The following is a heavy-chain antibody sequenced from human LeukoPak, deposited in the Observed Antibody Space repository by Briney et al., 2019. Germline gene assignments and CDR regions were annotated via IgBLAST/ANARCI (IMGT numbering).Heavy chain of an antibody. J-gene: IGHJ4*02. Sequence: PGGSLRLSCAASGFTFSSYSMNWVRQAPGKGLEWVSSISSSSSYIYYADSVKGRFTISRDNAKNSLYLQMNSLRAEDTAAYYCAREYSSGWPNPDYWGQGTLVTVSS. CDR2: ISSSSSYI. V-gene: IGHV3-21*01. CDR1: GFTFSSYS. CDR3: AREYSSGWPNPDY. D-gene: IGHD6-19*01.